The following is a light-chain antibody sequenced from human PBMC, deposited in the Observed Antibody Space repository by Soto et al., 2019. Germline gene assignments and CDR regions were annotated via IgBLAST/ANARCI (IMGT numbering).Light chain of an antibody. CDR2: SNN. Sequence: QSVLTQPPSASGTPGQRVTISCSGSSSNIGSNTVNWYQQLPGTAPKLLIYSNNQRPSGVPDRFSGSKSGTSASLATSGLQSEDEADYCCAAWDDSLNGPHVVFGGGTKLTVL. V-gene: IGLV1-44*01. CDR3: AAWDDSLNGPHVV. J-gene: IGLJ2*01. CDR1: SSNIGSNT.